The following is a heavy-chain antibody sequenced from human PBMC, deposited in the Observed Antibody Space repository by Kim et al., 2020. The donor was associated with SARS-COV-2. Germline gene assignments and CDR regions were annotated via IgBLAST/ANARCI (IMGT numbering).Heavy chain of an antibody. Sequence: ASVKVSCKASGYTFTSYPMNWVRQAPGQGLEWMGWINTYTGNPTYAQGFTGRFVFSLDTSVSTAYLQISSLKDDDTAVYFCARGYGSGRPIFGLWGQGTLVTVSS. CDR3: ARGYGSGRPIFGL. CDR1: GYTFTSYP. D-gene: IGHD3-10*01. V-gene: IGHV7-4-1*02. CDR2: INTYTGNP. J-gene: IGHJ5*02.